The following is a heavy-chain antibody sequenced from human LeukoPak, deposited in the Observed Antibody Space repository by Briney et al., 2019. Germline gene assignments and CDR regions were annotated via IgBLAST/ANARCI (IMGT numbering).Heavy chain of an antibody. CDR2: IRYDGSNK. Sequence: GGSLRLSCAASGFTFSGSAMHWVRQAPGKGLEWVAFIRYDGSNKYYADSVKGRFTISRDNSKNTLYLQMNSLRAEDTAVYYCAKDDYYDTSGYRDWGQGTLVTVSS. D-gene: IGHD3-22*01. J-gene: IGHJ4*02. CDR3: AKDDYYDTSGYRD. CDR1: GFTFSGSA. V-gene: IGHV3-30*02.